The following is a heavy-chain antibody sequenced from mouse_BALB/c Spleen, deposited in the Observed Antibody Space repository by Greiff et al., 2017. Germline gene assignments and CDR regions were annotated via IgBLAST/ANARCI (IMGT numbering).Heavy chain of an antibody. V-gene: IGHV2-9*02. CDR3: AREKANYGYDYAMDY. J-gene: IGHJ4*01. Sequence: VKLKESGPGLVAPSQSLSITCTVSGFSLTSYGVHWVRQPPGKGLEWLGVIWAGGNTNYNSALMSRLSISKDNSKSQVFLKMNSLQTDDTAMYYCAREKANYGYDYAMDYWGQGTSVTVSS. CDR2: IWAGGNT. D-gene: IGHD1-2*01. CDR1: GFSLTSYG.